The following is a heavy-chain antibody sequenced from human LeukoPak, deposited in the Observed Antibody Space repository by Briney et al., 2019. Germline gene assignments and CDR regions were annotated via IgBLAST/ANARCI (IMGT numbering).Heavy chain of an antibody. CDR2: ISSSWSYI. J-gene: IGHJ4*02. Sequence: GGSLRLSCLASGFTFPTYNMHWVRQAPGKGLEWVASISSSWSYISYADSVKGRFTVSRDNAKNSLDLQMNSLRAEDTAVYFCARVSRGKWELLGAHDYWGQGTLVTVSS. V-gene: IGHV3-21*01. CDR1: GFTFPTYN. CDR3: ARVSRGKWELLGAHDY. D-gene: IGHD1-26*01.